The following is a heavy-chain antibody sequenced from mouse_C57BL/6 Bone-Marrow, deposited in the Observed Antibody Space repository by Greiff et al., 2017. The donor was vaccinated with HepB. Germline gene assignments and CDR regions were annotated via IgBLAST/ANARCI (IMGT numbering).Heavy chain of an antibody. CDR1: GFTFTIYS. D-gene: IGHD4-1*01. V-gene: IGHV1-69*01. CDR3: ARSNWDPHFAY. J-gene: IGHJ3*01. Sequence: QVQLHQSGPELVMPGASVKLSCKASGFTFTIYSMHWVKQSPGHGLEWIGYIHPSHSYTNYNQKFKGKSTLTVDKSSSTAYMQLRSLTSEDSAVYYCARSNWDPHFAYWGQGTMVTVSA. CDR2: IHPSHSYT.